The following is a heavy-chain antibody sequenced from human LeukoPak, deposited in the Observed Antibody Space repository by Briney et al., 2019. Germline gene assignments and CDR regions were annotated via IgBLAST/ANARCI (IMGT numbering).Heavy chain of an antibody. CDR1: GFTFSSYG. Sequence: GGSLRLSCAASGFTFSSYGMHWVRQAPGKGLEWVAVISYDGSNKYYADSVKGRFTISRDNSKNTLYLQMNSLRAEDTAVYYCAKGRFWSGYYNPRAFDIWGQGTMVTVSS. J-gene: IGHJ3*02. D-gene: IGHD3-3*01. CDR2: ISYDGSNK. V-gene: IGHV3-30*18. CDR3: AKGRFWSGYYNPRAFDI.